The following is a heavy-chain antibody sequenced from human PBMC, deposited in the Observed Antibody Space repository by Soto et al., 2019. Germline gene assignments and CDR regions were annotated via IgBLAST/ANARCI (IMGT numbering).Heavy chain of an antibody. J-gene: IGHJ6*02. CDR1: GASISSGGYY. D-gene: IGHD4-17*01. Sequence: SETLSLTCNVSGASISSGGYYWSWIRQPPGKGLEWIGYIYYSGSTNYNPSLKSRVTISVDTSKNQFSLKLSSVTAADTAVYYCAREGTVTPLGMDVWGQGTTVTVSS. V-gene: IGHV4-61*08. CDR3: AREGTVTPLGMDV. CDR2: IYYSGST.